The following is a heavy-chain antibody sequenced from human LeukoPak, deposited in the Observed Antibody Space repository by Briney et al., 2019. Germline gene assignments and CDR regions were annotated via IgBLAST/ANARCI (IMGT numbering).Heavy chain of an antibody. Sequence: SETLSLTCSVSGGSISSSSHSWGWIRQSPGKGLEWIGSIYYSGSTFYNPSLKNRVTISVDRSKNQFSLKLSSVTAADTAVYYCASEIQLWNRGYFDYWGQGTLVTVSS. J-gene: IGHJ4*02. CDR3: ASEIQLWNRGYFDY. CDR2: IYYSGST. D-gene: IGHD5-18*01. CDR1: GGSISSSSHS. V-gene: IGHV4-39*07.